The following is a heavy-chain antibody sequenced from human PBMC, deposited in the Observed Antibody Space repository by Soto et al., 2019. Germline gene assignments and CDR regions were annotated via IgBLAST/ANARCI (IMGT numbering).Heavy chain of an antibody. J-gene: IGHJ6*02. CDR1: GFSFSTNS. D-gene: IGHD3-10*01. V-gene: IGHV3-21*01. Sequence: PGESLKISCAASGFSFSTNSMNWVRQAPGKGLEWVSSISSSSSYIFYADSMKGRFTISRDDAKNSLYLQMNSLRAEDTAVYYCARASPTGNMAIDVWGQGTTVTVSS. CDR3: ARASPTGNMAIDV. CDR2: ISSSSSYI.